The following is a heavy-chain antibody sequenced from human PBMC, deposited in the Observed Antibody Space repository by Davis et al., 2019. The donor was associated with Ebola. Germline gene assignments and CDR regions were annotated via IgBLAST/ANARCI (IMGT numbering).Heavy chain of an antibody. CDR2: ISGRGGTT. Sequence: GGSLRLSCAASKFTFSDNAMTWVRQGPGKGLEWVASISGRGGTTYYADSVKGRFTISRDNSKNILYLQMNSLTIEDTGVYYCTLNFGGYCSGGNCFPDDYYYYGMDVWGQGATVTVSS. CDR1: KFTFSDNA. J-gene: IGHJ6*02. D-gene: IGHD2-15*01. V-gene: IGHV3-23*01. CDR3: TLNFGGYCSGGNCFPDDYYYYGMDV.